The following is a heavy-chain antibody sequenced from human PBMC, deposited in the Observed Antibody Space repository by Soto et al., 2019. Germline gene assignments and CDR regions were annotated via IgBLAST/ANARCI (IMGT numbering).Heavy chain of an antibody. CDR3: ASNTSYYYDSSCYGVGVDAFDI. V-gene: IGHV6-1*01. CDR1: GDSVSSNSAA. J-gene: IGHJ3*02. D-gene: IGHD3-22*01. Sequence: SQTLSLTCAISGDSVSSNSAAWNWIRQSPSRGLEWLGRTYYRSKWYNDYAVSVKTRITINPDTSKNQFSLQLNSVTPEDTAVYYCASNTSYYYDSSCYGVGVDAFDIWGQGTMVTVSS. CDR2: TYYRSKWYN.